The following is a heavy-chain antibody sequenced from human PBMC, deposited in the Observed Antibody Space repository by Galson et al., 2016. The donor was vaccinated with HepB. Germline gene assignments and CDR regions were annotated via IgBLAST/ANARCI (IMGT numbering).Heavy chain of an antibody. CDR3: AGRERRCSGGSCIPYVFGS. D-gene: IGHD2-15*01. V-gene: IGHV5-51*01. CDR1: GYTFTNYW. J-gene: IGHJ4*02. Sequence: QSGAEVKKTGESLKISCKASGYTFTNYWIGWVRQLPGKGLEWMGIIYPGDSDTRYSPSFQGQVTMSADTSITTAYLQWSSLKASDTAMYYCAGRERRCSGGSCIPYVFGSCGQGTLVTVSS. CDR2: IYPGDSDT.